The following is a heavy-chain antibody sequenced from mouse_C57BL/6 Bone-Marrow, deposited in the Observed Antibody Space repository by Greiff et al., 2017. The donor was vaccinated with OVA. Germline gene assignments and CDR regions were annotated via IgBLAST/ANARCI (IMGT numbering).Heavy chain of an antibody. Sequence: VQLQQSGAELVKPGASVKMSCKASGYTFTTYPIEWMKQNHGKSLEWIGNFHPYNDDTKYNEKFKGKATLTVEKSSSTVYLELSRLTSDDSAVYYCARGAYDGYYGRVYFDYWGQGTTLTVSS. J-gene: IGHJ2*01. V-gene: IGHV1-47*01. CDR1: GYTFTTYP. D-gene: IGHD2-3*01. CDR2: FHPYNDDT. CDR3: ARGAYDGYYGRVYFDY.